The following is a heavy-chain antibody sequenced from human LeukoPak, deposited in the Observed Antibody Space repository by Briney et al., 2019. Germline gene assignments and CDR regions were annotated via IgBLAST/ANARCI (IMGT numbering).Heavy chain of an antibody. V-gene: IGHV1-18*01. CDR3: ARDEQLVPSAC. Sequence: GASVKVSCKASGYTFTSYGVSWVRQAPGQGLEWMGWISAYNGNTKYAQKLQGRVTMTTDTSTSTAYMELRSLRSDDTAVYYCARDEQLVPSACWGQGTLVTVSS. J-gene: IGHJ4*02. D-gene: IGHD6-6*01. CDR1: GYTFTSYG. CDR2: ISAYNGNT.